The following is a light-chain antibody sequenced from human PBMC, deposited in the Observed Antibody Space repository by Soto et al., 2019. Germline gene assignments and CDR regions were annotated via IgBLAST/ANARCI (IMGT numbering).Light chain of an antibody. CDR1: QSVSTK. CDR2: GAS. V-gene: IGKV3-15*01. J-gene: IGKJ1*01. Sequence: EIVMAQSPATLSVSPGERATLSCTASQSVSTKLAWYQQRPSQAPMLLIYGASTRATGVSDRFSGSGSGTEFTLTISSLQSEDFAVYYCQQYHAWPPITFGQGTTVEI. CDR3: QQYHAWPPIT.